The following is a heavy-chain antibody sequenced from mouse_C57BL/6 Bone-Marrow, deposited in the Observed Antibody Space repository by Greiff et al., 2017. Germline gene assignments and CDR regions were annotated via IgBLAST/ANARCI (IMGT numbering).Heavy chain of an antibody. CDR3: ARGYDSDYAMDY. CDR2: INPNYGTT. D-gene: IGHD2-4*01. CDR1: GYSFTDYN. J-gene: IGHJ4*01. Sequence: EVQLQQSGPELVKPGASVKISCKASGYSFTDYNMNWVKQSNGKSLEWIGVINPNYGTTSYNQKFKGKAKLTVDKSSSTAYMQLNSRTSEDSAVYYCARGYDSDYAMDYWGQGTSVTVSS. V-gene: IGHV1-39*01.